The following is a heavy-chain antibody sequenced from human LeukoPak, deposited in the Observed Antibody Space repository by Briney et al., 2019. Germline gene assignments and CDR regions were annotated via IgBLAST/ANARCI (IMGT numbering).Heavy chain of an antibody. Sequence: GGSLRLSCAASGFTFSSYGMPWVRQAPGKGLEWVAVIWYDGSNKYYADSVKGRFTISRNNSKNTLYLQMNSLRAEDTAVYYCAAGDDFDIWGQGTMVTVSS. V-gene: IGHV3-33*01. J-gene: IGHJ3*02. CDR2: IWYDGSNK. CDR1: GFTFSSYG. CDR3: AAGDDFDI.